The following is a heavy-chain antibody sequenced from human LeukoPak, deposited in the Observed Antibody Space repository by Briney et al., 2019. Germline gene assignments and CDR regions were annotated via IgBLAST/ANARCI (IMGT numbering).Heavy chain of an antibody. CDR2: IWYDGSNK. J-gene: IGHJ5*02. CDR1: GFTFSNYG. CDR3: ARDVGYDKNWFDP. D-gene: IGHD2-8*02. V-gene: IGHV3-33*01. Sequence: GGSLRLSCAASGFTFSNYGMHWVRQAPGMGLEWVAVIWYDGSNKYYADSVKGRFTISRDNSKNTLYLQMNSLRVEDTAVYYCARDVGYDKNWFDPWGQGTLVTVSS.